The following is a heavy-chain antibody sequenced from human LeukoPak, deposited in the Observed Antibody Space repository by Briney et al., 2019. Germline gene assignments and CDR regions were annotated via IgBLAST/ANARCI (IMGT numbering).Heavy chain of an antibody. CDR2: MSYDGSNK. V-gene: IGHV3-30*18. J-gene: IGHJ4*02. CDR3: AKGSGYNFDY. Sequence: GGSLRLSCAASGFTFSSYGMHWVRQAPGKGLEWVAVMSYDGSNKYYADSVKGRFTISRDNSKNTLYLQMNSLRAEDTAVHYCAKGSGYNFDYWGQGTLVTVSS. CDR1: GFTFSSYG. D-gene: IGHD3-22*01.